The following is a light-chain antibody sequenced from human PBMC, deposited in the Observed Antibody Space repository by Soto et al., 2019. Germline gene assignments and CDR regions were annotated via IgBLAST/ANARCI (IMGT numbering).Light chain of an antibody. CDR1: SGDVGGYNH. CDR3: CSYTSLSTVV. Sequence: QSALTQPASVSGSPGQSITISCTGTSGDVGGYNHVSWYQHSPGKAPKLILFAVSDRPSGVSHRFSGSKSGNTAPLTISGLQAEDEADYYCCSYTSLSTVVFGGGTKVTVL. V-gene: IGLV2-14*01. CDR2: AVS. J-gene: IGLJ2*01.